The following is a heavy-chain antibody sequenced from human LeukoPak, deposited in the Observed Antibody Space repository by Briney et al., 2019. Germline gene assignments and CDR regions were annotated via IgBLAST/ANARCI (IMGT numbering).Heavy chain of an antibody. J-gene: IGHJ4*02. Sequence: SETLSLTCAVSGGSISSSNWWSWVRQPPGQGLEWIGEIYHSGSTNYNPSLKSRVTISVDKSKNQFSLKLTSVTAADTAAYYCARQGDSGWYYFDYWGQGTLVTVSS. CDR2: IYHSGST. CDR3: ARQGDSGWYYFDY. V-gene: IGHV4-4*02. CDR1: GGSISSSNW. D-gene: IGHD6-19*01.